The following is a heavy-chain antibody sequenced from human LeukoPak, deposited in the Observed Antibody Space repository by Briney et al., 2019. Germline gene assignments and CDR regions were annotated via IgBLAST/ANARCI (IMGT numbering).Heavy chain of an antibody. CDR3: ARAGYYDSWSGYYAGKGLDYFDY. J-gene: IGHJ4*02. CDR2: MNPNSGNT. D-gene: IGHD3-3*01. CDR1: GYTFTSYD. Sequence: GASVKVSCKASGYTFTSYDINWVRQATGQGLEWMGWMNPNSGNTGYAQKFKGRVTITRNTSISTAYMELSSLRSEGTAVYYCARAGYYDSWSGYYAGKGLDYFDYWGQGTLVTVSS. V-gene: IGHV1-8*03.